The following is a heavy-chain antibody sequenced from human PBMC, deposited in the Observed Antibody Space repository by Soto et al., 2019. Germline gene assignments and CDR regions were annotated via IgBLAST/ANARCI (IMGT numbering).Heavy chain of an antibody. CDR3: ARLKGASFNSTYNWFDP. D-gene: IGHD2-2*01. V-gene: IGHV4-31*03. CDR2: IYFTVST. Sequence: SETLSLTCTVSGASINSGGYYWSWIRQLPGEGLEWIGDIYFTVSTYYNPSLESRVTISIDTSQNQYSLRLISVTAADTAVYYCARLKGASFNSTYNWFDPWCQGTLVTVSS. CDR1: GASINSGGYY. J-gene: IGHJ5*02.